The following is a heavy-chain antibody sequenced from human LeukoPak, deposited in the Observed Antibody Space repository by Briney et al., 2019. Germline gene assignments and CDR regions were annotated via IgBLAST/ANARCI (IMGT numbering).Heavy chain of an antibody. V-gene: IGHV1-69*04. J-gene: IGHJ5*02. Sequence: ASVKVSCKASGGTFSSYAISWVRQAPGQGLEWMGRIIPILGIANYAQKFQGRVTMTTDTSTSTAYMELRSLRSDDTAVYYCASYRRGSWFDPWGQGTLVTVSS. CDR1: GGTFSSYA. CDR3: ASYRRGSWFDP. CDR2: IIPILGIA.